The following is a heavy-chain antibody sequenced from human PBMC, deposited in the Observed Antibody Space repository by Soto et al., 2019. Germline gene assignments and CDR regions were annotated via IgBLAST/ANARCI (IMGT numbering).Heavy chain of an antibody. J-gene: IGHJ6*02. V-gene: IGHV1-8*01. Sequence: GASEKVSCKASGYTFTSYDINWVRQATGQGLEWMGWMNPNSGNTGYAQKFQGRVTMTRNTSISTAYMELSSLRSEDTAVYYCARGFGYSSGWYAGYYYYGMDVWGQGTTVTVSS. CDR1: GYTFTSYD. CDR2: MNPNSGNT. CDR3: ARGFGYSSGWYAGYYYYGMDV. D-gene: IGHD6-19*01.